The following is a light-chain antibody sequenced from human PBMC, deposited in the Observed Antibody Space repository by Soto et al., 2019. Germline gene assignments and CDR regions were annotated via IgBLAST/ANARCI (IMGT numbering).Light chain of an antibody. V-gene: IGLV2-14*01. Sequence: QSVLTQPASVSGSPGQSITISCTGTSSDVGGYNYVSWYQQHPGKAPKLMIYDVSNRPSGVSNRFSGSKSGNTASLTISGLQAEDEADYYCSSYTYSSYLDVFGTGTEVTVL. CDR1: SSDVGGYNY. J-gene: IGLJ1*01. CDR2: DVS. CDR3: SSYTYSSYLDV.